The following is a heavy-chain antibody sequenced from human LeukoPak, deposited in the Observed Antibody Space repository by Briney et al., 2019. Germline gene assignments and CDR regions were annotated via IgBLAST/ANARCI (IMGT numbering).Heavy chain of an antibody. CDR2: ISGSGGST. CDR3: AKLGGTYYYGSSGYYYFDY. CDR1: GFTFSSYA. V-gene: IGHV3-23*01. Sequence: GGSLRLSCAASGFTFSSYAMSWVRQAPGKGLEWVSAISGSGGSTYYADSVKGRFTISRDNSKNTLYLQMNSLRAEDTAVYYCAKLGGTYYYGSSGYYYFDYWGQGTLVTVSS. D-gene: IGHD3-22*01. J-gene: IGHJ4*02.